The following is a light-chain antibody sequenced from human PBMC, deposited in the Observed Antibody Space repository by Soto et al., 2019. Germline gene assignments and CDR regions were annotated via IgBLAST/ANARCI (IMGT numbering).Light chain of an antibody. Sequence: HSVLTQPPSASGTPGQRVTISCSGSSSNIGSNTVNWYQQLPGTAPKLLIYSNNPRPSGVPDRFSGSKSGTSASLAISGLQSEDEADYYCAAWDDSLNGRVFGGGTKLTVL. CDR1: SSNIGSNT. CDR2: SNN. J-gene: IGLJ3*02. V-gene: IGLV1-44*01. CDR3: AAWDDSLNGRV.